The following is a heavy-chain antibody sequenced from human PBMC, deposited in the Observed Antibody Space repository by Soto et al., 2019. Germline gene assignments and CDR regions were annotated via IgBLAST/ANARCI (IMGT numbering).Heavy chain of an antibody. CDR2: IYYSGST. J-gene: IGHJ6*02. V-gene: IGHV4-39*01. CDR3: ASWEVYYYYGMDV. CDR1: GGSISSSSYY. D-gene: IGHD1-26*01. Sequence: SETLSLTCTVSGGSISSSSYYWGWIRQPPGKGLEWIGSIYYSGSTYYNPSLKSRVTISVDTSKNQFPLKLSSVTAADTAVYYCASWEVYYYYGMDVWGQGTTVTVSS.